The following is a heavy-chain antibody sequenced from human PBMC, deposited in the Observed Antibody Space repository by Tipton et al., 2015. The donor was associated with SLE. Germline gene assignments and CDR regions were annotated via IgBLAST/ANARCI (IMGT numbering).Heavy chain of an antibody. V-gene: IGHV4-38-2*02. CDR2: VFNDGNT. CDR1: GESFSGYL. J-gene: IGHJ6*03. CDR3: ARARSEDAFWREYVNYYYYMDV. D-gene: IGHD3-3*01. Sequence: LRLSCTVSGESFSGYLWTWIRQSPGKGLEWIGSVFNDGNTYDNPSLKSRVTISVDTSKNQFSLKLMSLTAADTAVYYCARARSEDAFWREYVNYYYYMDVWGRGTTVTVSS.